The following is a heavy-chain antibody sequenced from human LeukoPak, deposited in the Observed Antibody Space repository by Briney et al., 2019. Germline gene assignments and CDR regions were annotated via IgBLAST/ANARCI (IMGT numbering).Heavy chain of an antibody. J-gene: IGHJ3*02. CDR1: GFTFSSYA. D-gene: IGHD3-3*01. Sequence: PGGSLRLSCAASGFTFSSYAMSWVRQAPGKGLERVSAISGSGGSTYYADSVKGRFTISRDNSKNTLDLQTNSLRVEDTAVYYCAGGRVWSGVFDMWGQGTMVTVS. CDR2: ISGSGGST. V-gene: IGHV3-23*01. CDR3: AGGRVWSGVFDM.